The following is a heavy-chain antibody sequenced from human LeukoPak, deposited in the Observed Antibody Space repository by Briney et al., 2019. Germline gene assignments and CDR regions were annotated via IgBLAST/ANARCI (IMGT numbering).Heavy chain of an antibody. CDR3: ASGTPGSSSWYGY. J-gene: IGHJ4*02. Sequence: ASVKVSCKASGYTFTGYYMHWVRQAPGQGLEWMGWTNPNSGGTNYAQKFQGRVTMTRDTSISTAYMELSRLRSDDTAVYYCASGTPGSSSWYGYWGQGTLVTVSS. D-gene: IGHD6-13*01. V-gene: IGHV1-2*02. CDR1: GYTFTGYY. CDR2: TNPNSGGT.